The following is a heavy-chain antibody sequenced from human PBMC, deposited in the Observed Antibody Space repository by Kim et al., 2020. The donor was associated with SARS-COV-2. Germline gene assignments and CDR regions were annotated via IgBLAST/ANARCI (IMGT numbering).Heavy chain of an antibody. CDR1: GFSFSMYG. Sequence: GGSLRLSCAASGFSFSMYGMHWVRQAPGQGLEWVAVMSYDGTEKRYADSVKGRFTISRDNSKNTLFLQMNSLRPEDTAMYYCVRGLGATPLLSYWGQGALVTVSS. CDR3: VRGLGATPLLSY. V-gene: IGHV3-30*03. J-gene: IGHJ4*01. CDR2: MSYDGTEK. D-gene: IGHD1-26*01.